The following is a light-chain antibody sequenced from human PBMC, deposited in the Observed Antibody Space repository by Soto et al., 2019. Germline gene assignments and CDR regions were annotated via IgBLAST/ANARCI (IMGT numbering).Light chain of an antibody. CDR2: GAT. CDR3: YQYNSYTWT. Sequence: EIVLTQSPATLSLSPGERATLSCRASQSVSSYLAWYQQKPGQAPRLLIHGATTRATGIPARFSGSGSGTEFTLTISSLQPDDFATYYCYQYNSYTWTFGQGTKV. J-gene: IGKJ1*01. CDR1: QSVSSY. V-gene: IGKV3-15*01.